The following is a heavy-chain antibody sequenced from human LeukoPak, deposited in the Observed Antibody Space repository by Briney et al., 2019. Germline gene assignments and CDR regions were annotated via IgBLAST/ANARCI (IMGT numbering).Heavy chain of an antibody. D-gene: IGHD3-22*01. J-gene: IGHJ5*02. Sequence: SETLSLTCTVSGGSISSYYWSWIRQPPGKGLEWIGYIYYSGSTNYNPSLKSRVTISVDTSKNQFSLKLSSVTAADTAVYYCARYYYDSKSRFDPWGQGTLVTVS. V-gene: IGHV4-59*01. CDR1: GGSISSYY. CDR3: ARYYYDSKSRFDP. CDR2: IYYSGST.